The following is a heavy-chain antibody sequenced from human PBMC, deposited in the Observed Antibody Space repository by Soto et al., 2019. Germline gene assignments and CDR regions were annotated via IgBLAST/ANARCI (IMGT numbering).Heavy chain of an antibody. Sequence: GGSLRLSCAASGFTLSSYAMSWVRQAPGKGLEWVSAISGSGGSTYYADSVKCRFTISRDNSKNTLYLQMNSLRAEDTAVYYCARGETYYYDSSGYPSRKSYDAFDIWGQGTMVTVSS. CDR2: ISGSGGST. J-gene: IGHJ3*02. V-gene: IGHV3-23*01. CDR3: ARGETYYYDSSGYPSRKSYDAFDI. D-gene: IGHD3-22*01. CDR1: GFTLSSYA.